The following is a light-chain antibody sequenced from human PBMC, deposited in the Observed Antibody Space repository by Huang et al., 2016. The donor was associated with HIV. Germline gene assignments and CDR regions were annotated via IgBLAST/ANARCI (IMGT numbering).Light chain of an antibody. CDR1: QSASGN. CDR2: GAS. J-gene: IGKJ3*01. V-gene: IGKV3-15*01. Sequence: EIVMTQSPATLSVSPGERATLSCRASQSASGNLAWYQQKPGQAPRLLIYGASTRATGIPARFSGSGSGTEFTLTISSLQSADFAVYYCQQYNNWPPEETFGPGTKVDMK. CDR3: QQYNNWPPEET.